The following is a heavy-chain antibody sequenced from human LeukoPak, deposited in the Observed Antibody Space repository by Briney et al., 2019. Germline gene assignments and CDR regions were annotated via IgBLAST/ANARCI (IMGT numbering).Heavy chain of an antibody. J-gene: IGHJ6*02. V-gene: IGHV3-21*01. Sequence: PGGSLRLPCAASGFTFSAYNMNWVRQAPGKGLEWVSSISSSGTSIYYAESAKGRFTISRDNAKNSLYLQMNSLRAEDTAVYYCARHTGPYYSSGSYGLDVWGQGTTVIVSS. CDR1: GFTFSAYN. CDR2: ISSSGTSI. D-gene: IGHD3-10*01. CDR3: ARHTGPYYSSGSYGLDV.